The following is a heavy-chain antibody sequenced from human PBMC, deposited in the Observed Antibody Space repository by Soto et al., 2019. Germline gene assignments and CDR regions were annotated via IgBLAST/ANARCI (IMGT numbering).Heavy chain of an antibody. CDR1: GGSISSGGYS. V-gene: IGHV4-30-2*01. Sequence: PSETLSLTCAVSGGSISSGGYSWSWIRQPPGKGLEWIGYIYHSGSTYYNPSLKSRVTISVDRSKNQFSLKLSSVTAADTAVYYCAGEKLLQNYYYLDVWGKGTTVTISS. J-gene: IGHJ6*03. D-gene: IGHD2-15*01. CDR3: AGEKLLQNYYYLDV. CDR2: IYHSGST.